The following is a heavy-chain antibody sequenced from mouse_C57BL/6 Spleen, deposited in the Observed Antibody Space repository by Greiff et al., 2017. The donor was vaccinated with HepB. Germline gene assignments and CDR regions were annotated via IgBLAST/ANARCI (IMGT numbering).Heavy chain of an antibody. CDR2: IRNKANGYTT. J-gene: IGHJ2*01. V-gene: IGHV7-3*01. CDR3: ARFGWLPNYFDY. D-gene: IGHD2-3*01. CDR1: GFTFTDYY. Sequence: EVQLQQSGGGLVQPGGSLSLSCAASGFTFTDYYMSWVRQPPGKALEWLGFIRNKANGYTTEYSASVKGRFTISRDNSQSILYLQMNALRAEDSATYYCARFGWLPNYFDYWGQGTTLTVSS.